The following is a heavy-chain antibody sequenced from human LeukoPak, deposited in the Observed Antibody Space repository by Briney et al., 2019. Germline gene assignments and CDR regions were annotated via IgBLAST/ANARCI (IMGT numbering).Heavy chain of an antibody. CDR2: ISSSSRYI. J-gene: IGHJ4*02. CDR1: GFTFSGYS. Sequence: PGRSLRLSCAASGFTFSGYSMDWVRQAPGKGLDWVSSISSSSRYIYYADSVKGRFTITRDNAKNSLYLQMNSLRAEDTAVYYCARSPSLGDPIDYWGQGTLVTVSS. CDR3: ARSPSLGDPIDY. V-gene: IGHV3-21*01. D-gene: IGHD2-21*01.